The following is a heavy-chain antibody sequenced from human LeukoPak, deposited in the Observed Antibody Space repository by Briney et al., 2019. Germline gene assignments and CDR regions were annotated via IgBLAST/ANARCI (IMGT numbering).Heavy chain of an antibody. CDR1: GYTFTIYD. D-gene: IGHD2-2*01. J-gene: IGHJ4*02. Sequence: ASVKVSCKASGYTFTIYDINWVRQATGQGLEWMGWMNPNSGNTGYAQKFQGRVTITRNTSISTAYMELSSLRSEDTAVYYCARGYCTSTICHFDYWGQGTLVTVSS. CDR2: MNPNSGNT. CDR3: ARGYCTSTICHFDY. V-gene: IGHV1-8*03.